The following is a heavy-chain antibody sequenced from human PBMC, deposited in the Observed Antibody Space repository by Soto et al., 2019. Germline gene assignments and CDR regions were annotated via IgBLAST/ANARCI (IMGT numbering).Heavy chain of an antibody. V-gene: IGHV3-53*02. CDR1: GFTVSSNY. J-gene: IGHJ4*02. CDR3: AGATGRY. Sequence: EVQLVETGGGLIQPGGSLRLSCTASGFTVSSNYMTWVRQAPGKGLEWVSVIYSGGNTYYADSVKGRFTNSRDKSENTLYLQMNSLRAEDTAVYYCAGATGRYWGQGTLVTVSS. CDR2: IYSGGNT.